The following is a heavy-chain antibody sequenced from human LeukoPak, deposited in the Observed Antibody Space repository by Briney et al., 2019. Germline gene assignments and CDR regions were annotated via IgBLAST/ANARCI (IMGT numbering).Heavy chain of an antibody. CDR2: IYYSGST. CDR3: ARGGITVAGTLNYFDY. D-gene: IGHD6-19*01. J-gene: IGHJ4*02. CDR1: GGSFSGYY. V-gene: IGHV4-59*08. Sequence: SETLSLTCAVYGGSFSGYYWSWIRQPPGKGLEWIGYIYYSGSTNYNPSLKSRVTISVDTSKNQFSLKLSSVTAADTAVYYCARGGITVAGTLNYFDYWGQGTLVTVSS.